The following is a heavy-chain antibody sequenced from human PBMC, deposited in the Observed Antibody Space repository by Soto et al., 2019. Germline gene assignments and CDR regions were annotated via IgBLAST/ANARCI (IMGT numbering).Heavy chain of an antibody. D-gene: IGHD6-19*01. CDR2: LSSNGHSP. Sequence: EVQLVESGGGLVQPGGSLRLSCAASGFTFSSYGMQWVRQAPGKGLEYVSTLSSNGHSPEYANSVKGRFTISRDSSKNTLYLQMGSLRAEDMAVYYCVRDQRPYSSGGDAFDIWGQGTMVNVSS. CDR3: VRDQRPYSSGGDAFDI. CDR1: GFTFSSYG. J-gene: IGHJ3*02. V-gene: IGHV3-64*01.